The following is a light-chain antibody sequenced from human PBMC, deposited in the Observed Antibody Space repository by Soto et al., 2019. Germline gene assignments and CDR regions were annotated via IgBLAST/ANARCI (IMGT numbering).Light chain of an antibody. CDR3: QESGISPLP. Sequence: LSESPRALSLPKGERAPLSCRASQSVSSSYLAWYQQKPGQAPRLLIYGASSRATGIPDRFSGSGSGTDFTLTISILEPEDFAVYYCQESGISPLPFGGVT. CDR2: GAS. CDR1: QSVSSSY. V-gene: IGKV3-20*01. J-gene: IGKJ4*01.